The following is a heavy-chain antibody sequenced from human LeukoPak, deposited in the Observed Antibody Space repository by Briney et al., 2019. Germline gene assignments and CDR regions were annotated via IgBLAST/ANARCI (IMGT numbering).Heavy chain of an antibody. J-gene: IGHJ4*02. Sequence: GGSLRLSCAASGFTFSAYAMIWVRQAPGKGLEWVSGISGNGVSTYYADSVKGRFTISRDMSKNTLYLQMNSLRAEDTAVYYCAKALVTSCRGAFCYPFDYWGQGTLVTVSS. V-gene: IGHV3-23*01. D-gene: IGHD2-15*01. CDR3: AKALVTSCRGAFCYPFDY. CDR2: ISGNGVST. CDR1: GFTFSAYA.